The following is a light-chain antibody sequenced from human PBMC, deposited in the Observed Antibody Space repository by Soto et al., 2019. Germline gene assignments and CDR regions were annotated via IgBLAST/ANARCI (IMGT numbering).Light chain of an antibody. CDR2: ATS. CDR3: QQYGSSKYS. J-gene: IGKJ2*03. Sequence: EIVLTQSPGTLSLSPGETATLSCGASQSISRAYLAWYQQKLGQAPRLLIYATSSRATGVPDRFSGSGSGTDFTLTITRLEPEDFAVYYCQQYGSSKYSFGQGTKLEI. CDR1: QSISRAY. V-gene: IGKV3-20*01.